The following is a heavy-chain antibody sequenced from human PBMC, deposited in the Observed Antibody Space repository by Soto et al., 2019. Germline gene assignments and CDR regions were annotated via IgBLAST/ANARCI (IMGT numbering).Heavy chain of an antibody. D-gene: IGHD1-1*01. V-gene: IGHV1-18*01. Sequence: QVHLVQSGAEVKEPGASVKVSCKGSGYGFTTYGITWVRQAPGQGLEWMAWISAHNGNTNYAQKLQGRVTVTRDTSTSTGYMELRSLRSDDTAVYYCARGRYGDYWGQGALVTVSS. CDR2: ISAHNGNT. J-gene: IGHJ4*02. CDR3: ARGRYGDY. CDR1: GYGFTTYG.